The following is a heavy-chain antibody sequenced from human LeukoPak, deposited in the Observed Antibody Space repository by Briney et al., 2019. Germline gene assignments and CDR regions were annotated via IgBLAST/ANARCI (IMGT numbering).Heavy chain of an antibody. D-gene: IGHD1-26*01. V-gene: IGHV3-20*01. CDR1: GFTFDDYG. J-gene: IGHJ4*02. CDR2: INWNGGST. Sequence: GGSLRLSCAASGFTFDDYGMSWVRQAPGRGLEWVSGINWNGGSTGYADSVKGRFTISRDNAKNSLYLQMNSLRAEDTALYHCARGSVSVGATIEDGWDYWGQGTLVTVSS. CDR3: ARGSVSVGATIEDGWDY.